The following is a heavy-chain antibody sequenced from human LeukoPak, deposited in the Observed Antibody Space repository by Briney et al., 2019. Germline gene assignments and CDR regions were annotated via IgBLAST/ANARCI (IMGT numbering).Heavy chain of an antibody. CDR1: GGSFSGYY. Sequence: SETLSLTCAVYGGSFSGYYWSWIRQPPGKGLEWIGEINHSGSTNYNPSLKRRVTISVATSKNQFSLKLSSVTAADTAVYYCASTPDCGGSCYSFDYWGQGTLVTVSS. J-gene: IGHJ4*02. V-gene: IGHV4-34*01. D-gene: IGHD2-15*01. CDR3: ASTPDCGGSCYSFDY. CDR2: INHSGST.